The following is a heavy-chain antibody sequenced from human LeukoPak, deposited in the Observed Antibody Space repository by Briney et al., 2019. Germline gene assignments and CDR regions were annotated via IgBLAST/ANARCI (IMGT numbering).Heavy chain of an antibody. CDR1: GFTFSSYA. CDR3: ARDWNNYYDSSGYSYYFDY. J-gene: IGHJ4*02. Sequence: PGGSLRLSCAASGFTFSSYAMHWVRQAPGKGLEWVAVISYDGSNKYYADSVKGRFTISRDNSKNTPYLQMNSLRAEDTAVYYCARDWNNYYDSSGYSYYFDYWGQGTLVTVSS. CDR2: ISYDGSNK. V-gene: IGHV3-30*01. D-gene: IGHD3-22*01.